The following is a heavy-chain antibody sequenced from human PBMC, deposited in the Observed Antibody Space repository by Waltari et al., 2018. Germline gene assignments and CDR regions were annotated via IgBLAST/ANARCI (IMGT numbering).Heavy chain of an antibody. J-gene: IGHJ3*02. D-gene: IGHD1-26*01. CDR3: ASHWSYHDAFDI. Sequence: QVQLQESGPGLVKPSETLSLTCGVSGYSISSGYYLGWTRQPPGKGLEWIGSIYHSGSTYYNPSLKSRVTISVDTSKNQFSLKLSSVTAADTAVYYCASHWSYHDAFDIWGQGTMVTVSS. CDR2: IYHSGST. V-gene: IGHV4-38-2*01. CDR1: GYSISSGYY.